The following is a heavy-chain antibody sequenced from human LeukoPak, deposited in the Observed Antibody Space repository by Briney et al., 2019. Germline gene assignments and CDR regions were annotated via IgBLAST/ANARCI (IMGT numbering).Heavy chain of an antibody. CDR3: AKDFNGGNFDY. CDR1: KFTFSKYW. CDR2: IKQDGSEK. V-gene: IGHV3-7*01. J-gene: IGHJ4*02. D-gene: IGHD4-23*01. Sequence: GGSLRLSCAVSKFTFSKYWMSWVRQAPGKGLEWVANIKQDGSEKSYADSVRGRSTISRDNAKNSLYLQMNSLRAEDTAVYYCAKDFNGGNFDYWGQGTLVTVSS.